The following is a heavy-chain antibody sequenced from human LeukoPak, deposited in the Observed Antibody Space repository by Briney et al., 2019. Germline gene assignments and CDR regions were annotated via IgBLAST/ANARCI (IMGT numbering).Heavy chain of an antibody. CDR3: ARGGRGAFDI. V-gene: IGHV4-30-2*01. Sequence: SETLSLTCTVSGGSISSGGYYWSWIRQPPGKGLEWIGYIYHSGSTYYNPSLKSRVTISVDRSKNQFSLKLSSVTAADTAVYYCARGGRGAFDIWGQGTMVTVSS. J-gene: IGHJ3*02. CDR2: IYHSGST. CDR1: GGSISSGGYY.